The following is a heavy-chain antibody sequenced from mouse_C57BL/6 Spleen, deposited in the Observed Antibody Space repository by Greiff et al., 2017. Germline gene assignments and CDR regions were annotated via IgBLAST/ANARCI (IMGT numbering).Heavy chain of an antibody. CDR3: ARPYYGSSYYFDY. CDR2: IDPSDSYT. CDR1: GYTFTSYW. Sequence: VQLQQPGAELVMPGASVKLSCKASGYTFTSYWMHWVKQRPGQGLEWIGEIDPSDSYTNYNQKFKGKSTLTVDKSSSTAYMQLSSLTSEYSAVYYCARPYYGSSYYFDYWGQGTTLTVSS. V-gene: IGHV1-69*01. J-gene: IGHJ2*01. D-gene: IGHD1-1*01.